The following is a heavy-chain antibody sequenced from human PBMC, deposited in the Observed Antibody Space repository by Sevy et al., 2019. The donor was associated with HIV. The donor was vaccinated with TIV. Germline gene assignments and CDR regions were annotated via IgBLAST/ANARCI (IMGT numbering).Heavy chain of an antibody. CDR2: ISGRGETT. Sequence: GGSLRLSCAASGFIFSSYIMSCVRQAPGKGLEWVSAISGRGETTYYADSVKGRFTLSRDNSNNTLYLQMSSLKSADTAVYYCAETSGRYAKFDPWGQGILVTVSS. CDR3: AETSGRYAKFDP. D-gene: IGHD3-16*01. CDR1: GFIFSSYI. V-gene: IGHV3-23*01. J-gene: IGHJ5*02.